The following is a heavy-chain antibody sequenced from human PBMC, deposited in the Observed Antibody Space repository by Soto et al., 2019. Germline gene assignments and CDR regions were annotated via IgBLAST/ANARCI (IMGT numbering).Heavy chain of an antibody. V-gene: IGHV1-18*01. J-gene: IGHJ2*01. CDR2: ISAYNGNT. Sequence: QVQLMQSGAEVKKPGASVKVSCKASGYSFTSFAISWVRQAPGQGLEWMGWISAYNGNTNYAQKLQGRVTLTTDTSTSTVYRELRSLRSDDTAVYYWARGKRGYTASWYCELWGRRTLVTVSS. CDR3: ARGKRGYTASWYCEL. CDR1: GYSFTSFA. D-gene: IGHD3-22*01.